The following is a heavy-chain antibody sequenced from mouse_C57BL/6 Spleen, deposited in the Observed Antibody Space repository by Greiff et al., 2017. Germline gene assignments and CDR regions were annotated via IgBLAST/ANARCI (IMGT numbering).Heavy chain of an antibody. D-gene: IGHD4-1*01. Sequence: QVQLQQSGAELVRPGASVTLSCKASGYTFTDYEMHWVKQTPVHGLEWIGAIDPETGGTAYNQKFKGKAILTADKSSSTAYMELRSLTSEDSAVYYCTRNWELAYWGQGTLVTVSA. V-gene: IGHV1-15*01. CDR1: GYTFTDYE. CDR2: IDPETGGT. CDR3: TRNWELAY. J-gene: IGHJ3*01.